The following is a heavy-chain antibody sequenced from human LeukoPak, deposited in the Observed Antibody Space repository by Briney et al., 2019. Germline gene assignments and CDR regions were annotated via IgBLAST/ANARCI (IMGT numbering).Heavy chain of an antibody. Sequence: GGSLRLSCAASGFTFSSYWMHWVRRAPGKGLVWVSRINSDGSSTSYADSVKGRFTISRDNAKNTLYLQMNSLRAEDTAVYYCARGGFGYSCPEDAFDIWGQGTMVTVSS. V-gene: IGHV3-74*01. CDR2: INSDGSST. CDR1: GFTFSSYW. D-gene: IGHD5-18*01. J-gene: IGHJ3*02. CDR3: ARGGFGYSCPEDAFDI.